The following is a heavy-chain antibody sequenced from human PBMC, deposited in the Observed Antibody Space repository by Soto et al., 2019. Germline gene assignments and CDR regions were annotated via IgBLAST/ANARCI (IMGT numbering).Heavy chain of an antibody. V-gene: IGHV3-33*01. CDR1: GFTFSSYG. J-gene: IGHJ6*02. CDR2: IWYDRSNK. D-gene: IGHD2-2*01. CDR3: ARVAAAMGYYYYGMDV. Sequence: QVQLVESGGGVVQPGRSLRLSCAASGFTFSSYGMHWVRQAPGKGLEWVAVIWYDRSNKYYADSVKGRFTISRDNSKNTLYLKMNSLRAEDTAVYYCARVAAAMGYYYYGMDVWGQGTTVTVSS.